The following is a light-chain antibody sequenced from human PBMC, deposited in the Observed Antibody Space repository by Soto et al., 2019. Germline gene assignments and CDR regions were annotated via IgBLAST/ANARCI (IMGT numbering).Light chain of an antibody. Sequence: DIQMTQSPSSLSASVGDRVTITCRASQSISSYLNWYQQKPGKAPKLLIYAASSLQSGAPSRFSGSGSGTDFTLTISSLQPEDFATYYCQQSYSTPLITFGQGTRLEIK. V-gene: IGKV1-39*01. J-gene: IGKJ5*01. CDR2: AAS. CDR1: QSISSY. CDR3: QQSYSTPLIT.